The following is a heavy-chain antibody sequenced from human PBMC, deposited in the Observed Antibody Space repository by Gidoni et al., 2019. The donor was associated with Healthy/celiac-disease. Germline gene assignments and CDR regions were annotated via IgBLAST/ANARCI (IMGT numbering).Heavy chain of an antibody. D-gene: IGHD3-9*01. Sequence: EVQLVESGGGLVKPGGSLRLSCAASGFTFSSYSMNWVRQAPGQGLEWVSSISSSSIYIYYADSVKGRFTISRDNAKNSLYLQMNSLRAEDTAVYYCARDMGLEEVVGYDILTGLGFDYWGQGTLVTVSS. CDR3: ARDMGLEEVVGYDILTGLGFDY. J-gene: IGHJ4*02. CDR2: ISSSSIYI. CDR1: GFTFSSYS. V-gene: IGHV3-21*01.